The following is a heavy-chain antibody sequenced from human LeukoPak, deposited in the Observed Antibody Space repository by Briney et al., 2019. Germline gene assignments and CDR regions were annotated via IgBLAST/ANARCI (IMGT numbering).Heavy chain of an antibody. J-gene: IGHJ4*02. Sequence: GASVKVSCKASGYTFTSYDINWVRQATGQGLEWMGWMNPNSGNTGYAQKFQGRATMTRNTSISTAYMELSSLRSEDTAVYCCARGRLSGYSSSWIFSYWGQGPLVTVSS. CDR2: MNPNSGNT. V-gene: IGHV1-8*01. CDR3: ARGRLSGYSSSWIFSY. D-gene: IGHD6-13*01. CDR1: GYTFTSYD.